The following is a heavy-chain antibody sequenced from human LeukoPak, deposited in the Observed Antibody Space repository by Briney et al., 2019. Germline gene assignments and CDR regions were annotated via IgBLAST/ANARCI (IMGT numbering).Heavy chain of an antibody. CDR2: INHSGST. D-gene: IGHD3-10*01. CDR1: GGSFSGYY. V-gene: IGHV4-34*01. CDR3: ARVGKGKSFGEVLKGRRKTNWFDP. J-gene: IGHJ5*02. Sequence: PSETLSLTCAVYGGSFSGYYWSWIRQPPGKGLEWIGEINHSGSTNYNPSLKSRVTISVDTSKNQFSLKLSSVTAADTAVYYCARVGKGKSFGEVLKGRRKTNWFDPWGQGTLVTVSS.